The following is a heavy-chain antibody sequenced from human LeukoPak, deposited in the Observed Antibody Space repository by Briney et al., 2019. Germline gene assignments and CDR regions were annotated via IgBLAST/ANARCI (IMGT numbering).Heavy chain of an antibody. J-gene: IGHJ4*02. CDR2: IYYSGST. D-gene: IGHD1-26*01. Sequence: ASETLSLTCTVSGGSISSSSYYWGWIRQPPGKGLEWIGSIYYSGSTYYNPSLKSRVTISVDTSKNQFSLKLSSVTAADTAVYYCAASLGATGVDYWGQGTLVTVSS. V-gene: IGHV4-39*01. CDR3: AASLGATGVDY. CDR1: GGSISSSSYY.